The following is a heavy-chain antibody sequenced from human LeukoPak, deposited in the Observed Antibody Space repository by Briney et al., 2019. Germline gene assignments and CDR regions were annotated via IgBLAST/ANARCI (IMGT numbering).Heavy chain of an antibody. D-gene: IGHD6-13*01. CDR2: INWNGGST. J-gene: IGHJ4*02. Sequence: GGSLRLSFAVSGFTFDDYGMSWVRQAPGKGLEWVSGINWNGGSTGYADSVKGRFTISRDNAKNSLYLQMNSLRAEDTALYYCARGAGQLAADYYFDYWGQGTLVTVSP. CDR1: GFTFDDYG. V-gene: IGHV3-20*03. CDR3: ARGAGQLAADYYFDY.